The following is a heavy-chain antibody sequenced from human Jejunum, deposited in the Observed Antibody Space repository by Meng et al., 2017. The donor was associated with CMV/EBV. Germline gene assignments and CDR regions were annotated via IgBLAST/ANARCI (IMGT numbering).Heavy chain of an antibody. Sequence: HGQLHEQGPGVVKPAGTLSLTCAVSGGSSRGTNGRSWGRQPPWKGLEWIGEIYHSGSTNYNPSLKSRVSISVDKSKNQFSLKLSSVTAAYTAVYYCARADKVRFDYWGQGTLVTVSS. CDR2: IYHSGST. CDR3: ARADKVRFDY. V-gene: IGHV4-4*02. CDR1: GGSSRGTNG. J-gene: IGHJ4*02.